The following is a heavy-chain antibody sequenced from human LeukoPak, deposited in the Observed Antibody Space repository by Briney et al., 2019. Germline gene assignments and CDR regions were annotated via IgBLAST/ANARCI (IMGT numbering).Heavy chain of an antibody. D-gene: IGHD3-10*01. J-gene: IGHJ4*02. Sequence: SETLSLTCTVSGYSISSGYDWGWIRQPPGKGLEWIGKIYHSGSTYYNPSLKTRVTISVDTSKNQFSLQLNSVTPVDTAVYYCAREGGHGSGSYLVWYYFDYWGQGTLVTVSS. CDR2: IYHSGST. CDR3: AREGGHGSGSYLVWYYFDY. V-gene: IGHV4-38-2*02. CDR1: GYSISSGYD.